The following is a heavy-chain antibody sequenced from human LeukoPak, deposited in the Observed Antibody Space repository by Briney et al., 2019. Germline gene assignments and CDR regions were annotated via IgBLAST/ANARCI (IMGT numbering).Heavy chain of an antibody. CDR3: AREPYDSSGYRFDY. D-gene: IGHD3-22*01. V-gene: IGHV1-69*01. Sequence: SVKVSCKGSGGTFSSYAINWVRQAPGQGLELMGGIIPIFGTANYAQKFQSRVTITADESTSTAYMELSSLRSEDTAVYYCAREPYDSSGYRFDYWGQETLVTVSS. CDR1: GGTFSSYA. J-gene: IGHJ4*02. CDR2: IIPIFGTA.